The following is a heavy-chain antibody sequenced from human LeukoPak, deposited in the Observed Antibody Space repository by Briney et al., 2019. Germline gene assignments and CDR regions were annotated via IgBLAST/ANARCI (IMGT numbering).Heavy chain of an antibody. Sequence: SETLSLTCAVYGGSFSGYYWSWIRQPPGKGLEWIGEINHSGSTNYNPSLKSRVTISVDTSKNQFSLKLSSVTAADTAVYYCAKDRYYYDSSGYYSALYYYYGMDVWGQGTTVTVSS. D-gene: IGHD3-22*01. CDR3: AKDRYYYDSSGYYSALYYYYGMDV. CDR1: GGSFSGYY. J-gene: IGHJ6*02. V-gene: IGHV4-34*01. CDR2: INHSGST.